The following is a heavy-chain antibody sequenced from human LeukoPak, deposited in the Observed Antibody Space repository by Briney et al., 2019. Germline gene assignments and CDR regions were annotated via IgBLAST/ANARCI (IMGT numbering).Heavy chain of an antibody. D-gene: IGHD3-10*01. V-gene: IGHV3-49*04. Sequence: GESLRLSCTTSGFTLGDYAMNWVRQAPGKGLEWVGFIRSKGYGGTTEYAASVKGRFSISRDDSKSIAYLQMNSLKTEDTAVYYCIRGRREVRGTIVVPDYWGQGTLVIVSS. CDR3: IRGRREVRGTIVVPDY. CDR1: GFTLGDYA. J-gene: IGHJ4*02. CDR2: IRSKGYGGTT.